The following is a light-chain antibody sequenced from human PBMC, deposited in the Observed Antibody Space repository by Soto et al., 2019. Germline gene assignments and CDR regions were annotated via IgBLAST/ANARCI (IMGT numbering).Light chain of an antibody. CDR1: SSDVGGYNF. CDR3: GSYAATFVV. J-gene: IGLJ2*01. V-gene: IGLV2-11*01. Sequence: QSALTQPRSVSGSPGQSVTISCTGTSSDVGGYNFVYWYQQHPGKAPKLLIYDVNKRPSGVRDRFSGSKSGNTASLTISGLQADDESNYFCGSYAATFVVFGGGTKLTVL. CDR2: DVN.